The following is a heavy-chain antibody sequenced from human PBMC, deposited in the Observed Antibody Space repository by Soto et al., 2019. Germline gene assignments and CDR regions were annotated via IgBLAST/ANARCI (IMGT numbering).Heavy chain of an antibody. CDR1: GFTFSSYG. CDR3: ARDRGSYYEIDYFDY. D-gene: IGHD1-26*01. J-gene: IGHJ4*02. V-gene: IGHV3-33*01. Sequence: PGRSLRLSCAASGFTFSSYGMHWVRQAPGKGLERVAVIWYDGSNKYCADSVKGRFTISRDNSKNTLYLQMNSLRAEDTAVYYCARDRGSYYEIDYFDYVGQGTLVTVSS. CDR2: IWYDGSNK.